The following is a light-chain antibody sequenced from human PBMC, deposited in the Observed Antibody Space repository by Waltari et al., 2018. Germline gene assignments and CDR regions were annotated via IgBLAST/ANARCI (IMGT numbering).Light chain of an antibody. CDR2: AAS. V-gene: IGKV1-39*01. Sequence: DIQMTQSPSSLSASVGDRVTITCRASQSISSYLNWYQQKPGKAPKLLIYAASSLESRVPSRFSGSGSGTDFTLIISSLQPEDFATYYCQQSYSTPYTFGQGTKLEI. J-gene: IGKJ2*01. CDR3: QQSYSTPYT. CDR1: QSISSY.